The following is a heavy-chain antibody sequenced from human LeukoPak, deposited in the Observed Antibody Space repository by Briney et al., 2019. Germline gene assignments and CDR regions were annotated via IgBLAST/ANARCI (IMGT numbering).Heavy chain of an antibody. Sequence: GGSLRLSCAASGFTFSSYSMNWVRQAPGKGLEWVSYISSSSSTIYYADSVKGRFTISRDNAKNSLHLQMNSLRAEDTAVYYCARDSLEGSPIWGQGTMVTVSS. V-gene: IGHV3-48*04. CDR2: ISSSSSTI. J-gene: IGHJ3*02. CDR1: GFTFSSYS. D-gene: IGHD1-1*01. CDR3: ARDSLEGSPI.